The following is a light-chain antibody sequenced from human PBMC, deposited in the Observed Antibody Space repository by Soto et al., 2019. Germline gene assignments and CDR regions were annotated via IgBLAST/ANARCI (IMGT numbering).Light chain of an antibody. V-gene: IGLV2-14*01. CDR3: SSYTSSSTLV. CDR2: EVS. J-gene: IGLJ2*01. Sequence: QSVLTQPASVSGSPGQSITISCTGTRRAVGGYNYVSWYQQHPGKAPKLMIYEVSNRPSGVSKRFSGSKSGNTASLTISGLQSEHEADYYCSSYTSSSTLVFGGRTELTVL. CDR1: RRAVGGYNY.